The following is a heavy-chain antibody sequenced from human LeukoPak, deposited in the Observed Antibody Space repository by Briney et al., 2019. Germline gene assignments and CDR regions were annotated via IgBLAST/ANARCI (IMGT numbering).Heavy chain of an antibody. CDR2: IKQDGSEK. CDR3: ARGGGRSWNPFDY. Sequence: PGGSLRLSCAVSRFPFSSYWMSWVRQAPGKGLEWVANIKQDGSEKHYVDSVKGRFTISRDNTKNSLYLQMNSLRAEDTAFYYCARGGGRSWNPFDYWGQGTLVTVSS. V-gene: IGHV3-7*01. CDR1: RFPFSSYW. J-gene: IGHJ4*02. D-gene: IGHD6-13*01.